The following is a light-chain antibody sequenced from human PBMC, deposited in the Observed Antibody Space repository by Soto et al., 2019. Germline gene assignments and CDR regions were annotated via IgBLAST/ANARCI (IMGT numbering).Light chain of an antibody. CDR1: RSNIGAGYD. Sequence: QSVLTQPPSESGAPGQRVTISCTGSRSNIGAGYDVHWYQRLPGAAPKVLIYGNNNRPSGVPDRFSGSKSGTSAFLAITGLQAEDEADYYCQSYDSSLSGSIFGGGTKLTVL. V-gene: IGLV1-40*01. CDR2: GNN. J-gene: IGLJ2*01. CDR3: QSYDSSLSGSI.